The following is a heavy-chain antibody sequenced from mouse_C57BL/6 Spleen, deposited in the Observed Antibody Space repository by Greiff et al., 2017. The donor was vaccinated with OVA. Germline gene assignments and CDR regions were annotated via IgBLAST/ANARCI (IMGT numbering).Heavy chain of an antibody. D-gene: IGHD3-1*01. V-gene: IGHV1-54*01. Sequence: LQESGAELVRPGTSVKVSCKASGYAFTNYLIEWVKQRPGQGLEWIGVINPGSGGTNYNEKFKGKATLTADKSSSTAYMQLSSLTSEDSAVYFCARSKMGYYYFDYWGQGTTLTVSS. CDR1: GYAFTNYL. J-gene: IGHJ2*01. CDR2: INPGSGGT. CDR3: ARSKMGYYYFDY.